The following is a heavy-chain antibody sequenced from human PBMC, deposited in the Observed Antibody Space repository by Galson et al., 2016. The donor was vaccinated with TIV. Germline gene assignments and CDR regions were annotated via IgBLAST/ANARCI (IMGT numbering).Heavy chain of an antibody. CDR2: IYYTGIT. V-gene: IGHV4-39*07. Sequence: TLSLTCTVSGGSVSHTSYYWGWIRQPPGKGLEWIGTIYYTGITFYNPSLESRVTISVDTSKNQFSLKLSSVSAADTAVYYCARTTGAGIAARVLFDFWGQGTLVTVSS. CDR3: ARTTGAGIAARVLFDF. CDR1: GGSVSHTSYY. D-gene: IGHD6-6*01. J-gene: IGHJ4*02.